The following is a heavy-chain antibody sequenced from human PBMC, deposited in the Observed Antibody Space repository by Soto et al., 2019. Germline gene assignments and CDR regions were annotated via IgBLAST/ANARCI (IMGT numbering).Heavy chain of an antibody. D-gene: IGHD4-4*01. CDR2: ISGSGGST. V-gene: IGHV3-23*01. Sequence: GGSLRLSCAASGFTVSSYAMSWVRQAPGKGLEWVSAISGSGGSTYYADSVKGRFTISRDNSKNTLYLQMNSQRAEDTAVYYCAKYRVTTVDAFDIWGQGTMVTVSS. CDR1: GFTVSSYA. J-gene: IGHJ3*02. CDR3: AKYRVTTVDAFDI.